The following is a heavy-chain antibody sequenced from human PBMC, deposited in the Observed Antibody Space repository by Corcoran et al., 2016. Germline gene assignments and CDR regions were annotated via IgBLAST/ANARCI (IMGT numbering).Heavy chain of an antibody. CDR3: ARHKGHYSGSYGAFDY. D-gene: IGHD1-26*01. J-gene: IGHJ4*02. V-gene: IGHV5-51*01. CDR1: GYSFTSYW. Sequence: EVQLVQSGAEVKKPGESLKISCKGSGYSFTSYWIGWVRQMPGKGLEWMGIIYPGDSDTRYSPSFQGQVTISADKSISTAYLQWSSLKAWDTAMYYCARHKGHYSGSYGAFDYWGQGTLVTVSS. CDR2: IYPGDSDT.